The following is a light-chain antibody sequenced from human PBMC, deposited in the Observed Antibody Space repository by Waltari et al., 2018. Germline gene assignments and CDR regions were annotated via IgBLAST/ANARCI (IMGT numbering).Light chain of an antibody. CDR1: QSVSSN. Sequence: EIVMTQSPATLSVSPGERATLSCRASQSVSSNLAWYQQKPGQAPRPLIYGASTRATGIPDRFSGSGSGTEFALTISSLQSEDFAVYYCQQYNYWPPLTFGGGTKVEI. J-gene: IGKJ4*01. CDR2: GAS. V-gene: IGKV3-15*01. CDR3: QQYNYWPPLT.